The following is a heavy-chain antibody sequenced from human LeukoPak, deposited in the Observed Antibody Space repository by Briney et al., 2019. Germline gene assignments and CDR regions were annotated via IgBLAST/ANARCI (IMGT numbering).Heavy chain of an antibody. CDR3: ATQDSSHY. D-gene: IGHD3-22*01. V-gene: IGHV4-39*02. Sequence: SETLSLTCTVSGDSVSSTDYYWGWIRQPPGRGLEWIASIRYSESSYYNPSLKSRATMSVDTSKNHFSLKLRSLTATDTAVYYCATQDSSHYWGQGTPVTVSS. CDR2: IRYSESS. CDR1: GDSVSSTDYY. J-gene: IGHJ4*02.